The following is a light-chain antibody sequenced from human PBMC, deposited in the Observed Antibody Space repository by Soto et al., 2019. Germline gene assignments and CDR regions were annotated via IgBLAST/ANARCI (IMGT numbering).Light chain of an antibody. J-gene: IGKJ2*01. CDR2: LGS. CDR3: MQALQTPYT. CDR1: QSLLHNNGYNN. V-gene: IGKV2-28*01. Sequence: DIVMTQSPLSLPVIPGEPASISCRSNQSLLHNNGYNNLDRYLQKPGQSPQLLIYLGSNRASGVPDRFSGSGSGTDFTLKISRVEAEDVGVYYCMQALQTPYTFGQGTKLEIK.